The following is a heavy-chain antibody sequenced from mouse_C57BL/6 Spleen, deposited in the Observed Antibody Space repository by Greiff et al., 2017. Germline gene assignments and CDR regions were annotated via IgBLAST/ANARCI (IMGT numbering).Heavy chain of an antibody. V-gene: IGHV1-52*01. Sequence: QVQLKQPGAELVRPGSSVKLSCKASGYTFTSYWMHWVKQRPIQGLEWIGNIDPSDSETHYNQKFKDKATLTVDKSSSTAYMQLSSLTSEDSAVYYCARRVRGRWYFDYWGQGTTLTVSS. CDR1: GYTFTSYW. CDR3: ARRVRGRWYFDY. D-gene: IGHD2-14*01. CDR2: IDPSDSET. J-gene: IGHJ2*01.